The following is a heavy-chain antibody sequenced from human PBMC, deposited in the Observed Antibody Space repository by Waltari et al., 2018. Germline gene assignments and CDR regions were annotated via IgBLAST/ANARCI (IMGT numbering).Heavy chain of an antibody. Sequence: QVQLQESGPGLVKPLQTLSLTCTVSGASLTRGTYYWSWIRQAAGKGLECIGRISTGGITKYTPALSSRVTISVDTSKSQFSLKLTSVPAADTAVYYCARGTGHFDSNGRPAEYLQDWGQGTPVTVSS. CDR2: ISTGGIT. D-gene: IGHD5-18*01. J-gene: IGHJ1*01. CDR3: ARGTGHFDSNGRPAEYLQD. CDR1: GASLTRGTYY. V-gene: IGHV4-61*02.